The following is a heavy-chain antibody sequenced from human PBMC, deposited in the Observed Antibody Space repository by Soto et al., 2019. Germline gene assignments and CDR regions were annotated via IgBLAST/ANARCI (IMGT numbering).Heavy chain of an antibody. D-gene: IGHD3-22*01. V-gene: IGHV3-30-3*01. CDR3: ARDLEGYYYSSGSYYYYGMYV. CDR2: ISYDGSNK. Sequence: QVQLVESGGGVVQPGRSLRLSCAASGFTFSSYAMHWVRQAPGKGLEWVAVISYDGSNKYYADSVKGRFTISRDNSKNTLYLQMNSLRAEDTAVYYCARDLEGYYYSSGSYYYYGMYVWGQGTTVTVSS. J-gene: IGHJ6*02. CDR1: GFTFSSYA.